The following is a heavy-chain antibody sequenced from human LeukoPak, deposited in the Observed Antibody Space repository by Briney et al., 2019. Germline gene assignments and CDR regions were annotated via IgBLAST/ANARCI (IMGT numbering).Heavy chain of an antibody. Sequence: PGGSLRLSCAASGFTVSSNYMSWVRQAPGKGLEWVASVTQDGGENHYVDSAKGRFTISRDNAKNSLYLQMSSLRAEDTAVYWCRRGHWDDHAWGQGTLVSVSS. J-gene: IGHJ5*02. CDR1: GFTVSSNY. V-gene: IGHV3-7*01. CDR2: VTQDGGEN. D-gene: IGHD7-27*01. CDR3: RRGHWDDHA.